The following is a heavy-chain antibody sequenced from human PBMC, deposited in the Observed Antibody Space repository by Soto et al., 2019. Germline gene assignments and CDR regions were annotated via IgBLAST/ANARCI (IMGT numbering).Heavy chain of an antibody. J-gene: IGHJ4*02. V-gene: IGHV3-7*01. Sequence: EVQLVESGGGLVQPGGSLRLSCAASGFTFSTYWMSWVRQAPGKGLEWVASMKEDGSEIYYVDSVKGRFTISRDNAKNSLYLEMNSLRADDTALYYCARGYSGEDYWGQGTLVTVSS. CDR3: ARGYSGEDY. CDR2: MKEDGSEI. CDR1: GFTFSTYW. D-gene: IGHD6-25*01.